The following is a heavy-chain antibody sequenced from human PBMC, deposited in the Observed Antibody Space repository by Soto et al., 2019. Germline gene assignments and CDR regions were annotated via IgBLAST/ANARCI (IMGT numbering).Heavy chain of an antibody. V-gene: IGHV1-46*01. J-gene: IGHJ6*02. D-gene: IGHD5-12*01. Sequence: ASVKVSCKASGYTFTSYYMHWVRQAPGQGLEWMGIINPSGGSTSYAQKFQGRVTMTRDTSTSTVYMELSSLRSEDTAVYYCARRNSGYDYYYSGMDVWGQGTTVTVSS. CDR1: GYTFTSYY. CDR2: INPSGGST. CDR3: ARRNSGYDYYYSGMDV.